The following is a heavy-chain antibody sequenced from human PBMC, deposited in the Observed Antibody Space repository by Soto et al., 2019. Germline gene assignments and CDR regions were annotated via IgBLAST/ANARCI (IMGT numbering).Heavy chain of an antibody. CDR2: IYYSGST. D-gene: IGHD6-19*01. CDR1: SGSSSSYY. Sequence: SETLSLTYTVFSGSSSSYYWSWIRQPPGKGVEWIGYIYYSGSTNYNPSLKSRVTISVDTSKNQFSLKLSSVTAADTAVYYCARKIAVAGKVFDYWGQGTLVTVSS. CDR3: ARKIAVAGKVFDY. V-gene: IGHV4-59*08. J-gene: IGHJ4*02.